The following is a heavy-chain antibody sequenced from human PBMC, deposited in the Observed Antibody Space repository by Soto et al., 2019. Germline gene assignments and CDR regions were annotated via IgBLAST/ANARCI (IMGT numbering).Heavy chain of an antibody. Sequence: QLVESGGGLVQPGGSLRLSCTASGFTVSNTYLSWVRQAPGKGLEWVSAVYADGSTHYADSVKGRFTISRDNSKNTLYLQMYNLRAEDTAVYYSTSDPRDCFHRHYWCQGTLVTLSS. CDR2: VYADGST. V-gene: IGHV3-66*01. CDR1: GFTVSNTY. J-gene: IGHJ4*02. CDR3: TSDPRDCFHRHY. D-gene: IGHD2-15*01.